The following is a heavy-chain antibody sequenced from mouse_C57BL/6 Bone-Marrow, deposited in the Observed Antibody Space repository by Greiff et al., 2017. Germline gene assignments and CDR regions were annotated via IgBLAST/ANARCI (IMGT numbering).Heavy chain of an antibody. CDR2: IDPSDSYT. CDR1: GYTFTSYW. V-gene: IGHV1-59*01. J-gene: IGHJ4*01. CDR3: ARSRLYYAMDY. Sequence: VQLQQPGAELVRPGTSVKLSCKASGYTFTSYWMHWVKQRPGPGLEWIGVIDPSDSYTNYNQKFKGKATLTVDTSSSTAYMQLSSLTSEDSAVYYCARSRLYYAMDYWGQGTSVTVSS.